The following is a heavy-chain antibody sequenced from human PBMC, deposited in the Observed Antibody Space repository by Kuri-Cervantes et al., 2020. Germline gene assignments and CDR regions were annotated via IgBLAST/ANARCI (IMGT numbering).Heavy chain of an antibody. CDR1: GFTFDDYA. CDR2: ISWNSGSI. CDR3: ARGDDAFDI. Sequence: GGSLRLSCAASGFTFDDYAMHWVRQAPGKGLEWVSGISWNSGSIGYADSVKGRFTISRDNAKNSLYLQMNSLRAEDTAVYYCARGDDAFDIWGQGTMATVSS. V-gene: IGHV3-9*01. J-gene: IGHJ3*02.